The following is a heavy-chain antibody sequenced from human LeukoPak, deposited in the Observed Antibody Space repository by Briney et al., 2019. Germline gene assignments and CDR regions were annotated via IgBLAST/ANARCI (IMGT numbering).Heavy chain of an antibody. D-gene: IGHD6-19*01. Sequence: SETLSLTCTVSGDSLSSHCWSWIRQPPGKGLEWIGYIYGSGSTHYDPSLRSRVTISEDTSKNQFSLKLTSVTAADTAVYYCARNVGWYTHDTWGQGTLVTVSS. CDR1: GDSLSSHC. CDR3: ARNVGWYTHDT. J-gene: IGHJ5*02. CDR2: IYGSGST. V-gene: IGHV4-59*08.